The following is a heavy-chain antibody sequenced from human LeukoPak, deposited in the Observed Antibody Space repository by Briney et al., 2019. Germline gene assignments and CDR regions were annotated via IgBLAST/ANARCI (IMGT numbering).Heavy chain of an antibody. CDR2: IKQDGSEK. V-gene: IGHV3-7*01. J-gene: IGHJ4*02. D-gene: IGHD1-26*01. Sequence: PGGSLRLSCAASGVTFSSYWMSWVRQAPGKGLEWMANIKQDGSEKYYVDSVKGRFTISRDNAKNSLYLQMNSLRAEDTAVYYCAREWGPSGSYDDYWGQGTLVTVSS. CDR3: AREWGPSGSYDDY. CDR1: GVTFSSYW.